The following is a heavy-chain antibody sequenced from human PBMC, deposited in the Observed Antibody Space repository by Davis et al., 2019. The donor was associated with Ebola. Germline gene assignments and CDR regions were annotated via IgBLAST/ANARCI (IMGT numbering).Heavy chain of an antibody. CDR2: VDNSGST. D-gene: IGHD2-15*01. V-gene: IGHV4-61*01. Sequence: SETLSLTCTVSGDSVSSANYYWSWIRLPPGGRLEWIGNVDNSGSTRSNPSLKSRITVSLDTPKNQFSLKLTSLTTADTAVYYCAKSIDIVVVVAAGDYFDYWGQGTLVTVSS. CDR3: AKSIDIVVVVAAGDYFDY. CDR1: GDSVSSANYY. J-gene: IGHJ4*02.